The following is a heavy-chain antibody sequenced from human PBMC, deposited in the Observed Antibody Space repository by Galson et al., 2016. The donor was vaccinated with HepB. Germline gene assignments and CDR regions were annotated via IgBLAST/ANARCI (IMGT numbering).Heavy chain of an antibody. V-gene: IGHV3-21*06. D-gene: IGHD3-9*01. CDR1: GFTFSSYS. CDR3: ASHYDILTGYFYGYYFDY. CDR2: ISSSSGYI. Sequence: SLRLSCAASGFTFSSYSMNWVRQAPGKGLEWVSSISSSSGYIYYADSVKGRFTIPRDNAKNSLYLQMNSLRSEDTAVYYCASHYDILTGYFYGYYFDYWGQGTLVTVSS. J-gene: IGHJ4*02.